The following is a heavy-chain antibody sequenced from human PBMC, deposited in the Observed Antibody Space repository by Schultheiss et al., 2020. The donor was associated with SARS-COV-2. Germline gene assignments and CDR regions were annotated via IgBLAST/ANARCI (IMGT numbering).Heavy chain of an antibody. D-gene: IGHD6-19*01. J-gene: IGHJ6*02. Sequence: GGSLRLSCAASGFSFSSYSMNWVRQAPGKGLEWVSCISSSSSYIYYADSVKGRFTISRDNAKNTLYLQMNSLRAEDTAVYYCARDMEAVATSYYYYYGMDVWGQGTTVTVSS. V-gene: IGHV3-21*01. CDR1: GFSFSSYS. CDR3: ARDMEAVATSYYYYYGMDV. CDR2: ISSSSSYI.